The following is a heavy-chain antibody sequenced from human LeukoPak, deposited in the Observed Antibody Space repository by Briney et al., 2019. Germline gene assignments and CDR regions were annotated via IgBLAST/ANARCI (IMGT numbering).Heavy chain of an antibody. D-gene: IGHD6-13*01. V-gene: IGHV3-23*01. CDR1: GFTFSSYA. J-gene: IGHJ5*02. CDR2: ISGSGGST. Sequence: GGSLRLSCAASGFTFSSYAMTWVRQAPGKGLEWVSAISGSGGSTYYADSVKGRFTISRDNSKNTLYLQMNSLRAEDTAVYYCAKPRPSYSSSWYDHWGQGTLVTVSS. CDR3: AKPRPSYSSSWYDH.